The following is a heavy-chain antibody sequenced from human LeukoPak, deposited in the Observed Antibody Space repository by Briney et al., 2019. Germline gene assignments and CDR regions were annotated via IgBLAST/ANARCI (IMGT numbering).Heavy chain of an antibody. J-gene: IGHJ4*02. CDR3: ARDSSSSSATSDYFDY. V-gene: IGHV3-48*01. CDR2: ISSSSSTI. CDR1: GFTFSSYS. Sequence: GGSLRLSCAASGFTFSSYSMNWVRQAPGKGLEWVSYISSSSSTIYYADSVKGRFTISRDNAKNSLYLQMNSLRAEDTAVYYCARDSSSSSATSDYFDYWGQGTLVTVSS. D-gene: IGHD6-6*01.